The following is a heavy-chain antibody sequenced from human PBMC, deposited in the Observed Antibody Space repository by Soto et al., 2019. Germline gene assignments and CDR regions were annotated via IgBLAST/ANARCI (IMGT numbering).Heavy chain of an antibody. Sequence: PSETLSLTCAVYGVSFSGYYWSWIRQPPGKGLEWIGEINHSGSTNYNPSLKSRVTISVDTSKNQFSLKLSSVTAADTAVYYCARGIFKPDYYYMDVWGKGTTVTVSS. J-gene: IGHJ6*03. CDR2: INHSGST. CDR3: ARGIFKPDYYYMDV. CDR1: GVSFSGYY. V-gene: IGHV4-34*01.